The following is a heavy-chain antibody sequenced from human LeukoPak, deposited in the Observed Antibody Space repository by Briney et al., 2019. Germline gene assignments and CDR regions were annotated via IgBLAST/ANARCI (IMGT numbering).Heavy chain of an antibody. V-gene: IGHV3-23*01. CDR1: GFTFSSYG. D-gene: IGHD6-19*01. CDR3: AKDGTWLVRGAFDI. CDR2: ISGSGGST. J-gene: IGHJ3*02. Sequence: GTLRLSCAASGFTFSSYGMSWVRQAPGKGLEWVSAISGSGGSTYYADSVKGRFTISRDNSKNTLYLQMNSLRAEDTAVYYCAKDGTWLVRGAFDIWGQGTVVAVSS.